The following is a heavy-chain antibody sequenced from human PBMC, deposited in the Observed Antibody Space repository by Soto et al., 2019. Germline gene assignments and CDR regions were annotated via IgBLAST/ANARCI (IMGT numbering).Heavy chain of an antibody. CDR2: IIPIFGTA. J-gene: IGHJ6*02. CDR3: ARDKVAAAGFNYYGMDV. V-gene: IGHV1-69*13. D-gene: IGHD6-13*01. Sequence: SVKVSCKASGGTFSSYAISWVRQAPGQGLEWMGGIIPIFGTANYAQKFQGRVTITADESTSTAYMELSSLRSEDTAVYYCARDKVAAAGFNYYGMDVWGQVTKV. CDR1: GGTFSSYA.